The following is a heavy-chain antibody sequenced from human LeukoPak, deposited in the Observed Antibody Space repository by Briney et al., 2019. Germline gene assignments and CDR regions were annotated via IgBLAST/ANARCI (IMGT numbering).Heavy chain of an antibody. CDR1: GYTFTGYY. D-gene: IGHD2-2*01. V-gene: IGHV1-2*02. Sequence: ASVKVSCKASGYTFTGYYMHWVRQAPGQGLEWMGWINPNSGGTNYAQKFQGRVTMTRDTSISTAYMELSRLRSDDTAVYYCARDIVVVPAAGYMDVGGKGTTVTVSS. CDR2: INPNSGGT. J-gene: IGHJ6*04. CDR3: ARDIVVVPAAGYMDV.